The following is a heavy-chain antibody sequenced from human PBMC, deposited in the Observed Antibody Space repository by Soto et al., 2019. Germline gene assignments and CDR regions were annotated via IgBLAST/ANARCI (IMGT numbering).Heavy chain of an antibody. Sequence: QVQLQQWGAGLLKPSETLSLTCAVYGGSFSGYYWSWIRQPPGKGLEWIGEINHSGSTNYNPSLKSRVTISVDTSKNQFSPKLSSVTAADTAVYYWARGGVLRYFDWFLIWGQGTMVTVSS. CDR1: GGSFSGYY. D-gene: IGHD3-9*01. CDR2: INHSGST. V-gene: IGHV4-34*01. CDR3: ARGGVLRYFDWFLI. J-gene: IGHJ3*02.